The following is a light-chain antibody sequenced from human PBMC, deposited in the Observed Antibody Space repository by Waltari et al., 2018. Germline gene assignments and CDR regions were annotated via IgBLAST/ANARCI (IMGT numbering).Light chain of an antibody. Sequence: EIVLTQSPGTLSLSPAERATLTCRASQSVSSSYLAWYQQKPGQAPRILIYGASSRATGIPDRFSGSGSGTDFTLTISRLEPEDFAVYYCQQYGSSPQTFGQGTKVEIK. V-gene: IGKV3-20*01. J-gene: IGKJ1*01. CDR2: GAS. CDR1: QSVSSSY. CDR3: QQYGSSPQT.